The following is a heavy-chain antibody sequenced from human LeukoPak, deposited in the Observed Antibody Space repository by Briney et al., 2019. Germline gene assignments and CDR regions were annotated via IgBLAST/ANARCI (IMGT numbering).Heavy chain of an antibody. CDR2: IQNDGSDK. V-gene: IGHV3-30*02. J-gene: IGHJ4*02. CDR1: GINFRSSG. D-gene: IGHD6-13*01. Sequence: GGSLRLSCAASGINFRSSGMHWVRQAPGKGLEWVTFIQNDGSDKYYAASVKGRFTISRDNSKDTVYLHMASLRADDTALYYCAREGGRAVPGRFDQWGQGTLVTVSS. CDR3: AREGGRAVPGRFDQ.